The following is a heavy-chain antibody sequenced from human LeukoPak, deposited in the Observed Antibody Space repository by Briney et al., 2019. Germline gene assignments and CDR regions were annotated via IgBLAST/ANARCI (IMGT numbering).Heavy chain of an antibody. CDR2: IYYSGST. Sequence: SETLSFTCTVFGGSISSCYWSWIRQPPGKGLEWIGYIYYSGSTYYNPSLKSRVTISVDTSKNQFSLKLSSVTAADTAVYYCARTTEGYCRGRSCYSYYYYMDVWGKGTTVTVSS. D-gene: IGHD2-15*01. CDR1: GGSISSCY. J-gene: IGHJ6*03. CDR3: ARTTEGYCRGRSCYSYYYYMDV. V-gene: IGHV4-59*01.